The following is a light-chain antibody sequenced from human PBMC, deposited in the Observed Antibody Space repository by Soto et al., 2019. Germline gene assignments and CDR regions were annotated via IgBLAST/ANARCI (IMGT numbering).Light chain of an antibody. CDR3: AAWDDNLDAWV. J-gene: IGLJ3*02. Sequence: QSVLTQPPSASATPGQRVTISCSGSNSNIGENTVNWYQQFPGTAPKLLIYSADQRPSGVPDRFSGSQSGTSASLAISGVQSDDESEFFCAAWDDNLDAWVFGGGTQLTVL. V-gene: IGLV1-44*01. CDR1: NSNIGENT. CDR2: SAD.